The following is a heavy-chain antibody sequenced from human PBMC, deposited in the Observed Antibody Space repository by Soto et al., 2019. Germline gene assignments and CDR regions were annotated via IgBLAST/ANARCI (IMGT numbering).Heavy chain of an antibody. J-gene: IGHJ4*02. Sequence: GGSLRLSCAASGFTFSNYYMSWIRQAPGKGLEWISWITSSGDYTNYADSVKGRFTISRDNSKNSLYLQMNSLRAEDTAVYYCAREAARPDFWGQGTLVTVSS. CDR3: AREAARPDF. V-gene: IGHV3-11*06. CDR2: ITSSGDYT. CDR1: GFTFSNYY. D-gene: IGHD6-6*01.